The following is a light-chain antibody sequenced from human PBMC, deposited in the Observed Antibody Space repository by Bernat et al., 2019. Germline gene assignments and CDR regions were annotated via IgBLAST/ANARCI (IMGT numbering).Light chain of an antibody. V-gene: IGLV2-14*03. CDR3: NSHAGDNNV. CDR1: SSDVGGYNS. CDR2: DVS. Sequence: QSALTQPASVSGSPGQSITISCTGTSSDVGGYNSVSWYQQHPGKAPKLMMYDVSNRPSGVSNRFSGSKSGNTASLTISGLQAEDEAEYYCNSHAGDNNVFGPGTKVTVL. J-gene: IGLJ1*01.